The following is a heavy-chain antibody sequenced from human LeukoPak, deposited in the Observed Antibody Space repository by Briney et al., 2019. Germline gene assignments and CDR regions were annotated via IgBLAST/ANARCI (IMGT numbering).Heavy chain of an antibody. CDR1: GFTFSDYY. D-gene: IGHD3-22*01. V-gene: IGHV3-11*01. CDR2: ISGSGSTI. CDR3: ARVANYYDSSGPGY. Sequence: KPGGSLRLSCAASGFTFSDYYMTWIRQAPGKGLEWVSYISGSGSTIYYADSVKGRFTISRDNAKNSLYLQMNSLRAEDTAVYYYARVANYYDSSGPGYWGQGTLVTVSS. J-gene: IGHJ4*02.